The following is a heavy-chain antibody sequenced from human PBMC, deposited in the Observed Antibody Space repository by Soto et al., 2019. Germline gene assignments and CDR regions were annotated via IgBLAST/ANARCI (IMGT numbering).Heavy chain of an antibody. V-gene: IGHV3-30-3*01. CDR3: ARDGVKIFGVVIPLDY. CDR2: ISYDGSNK. J-gene: IGHJ4*02. D-gene: IGHD3-3*01. Sequence: GGSLRLSCAASGFTFSSYAMHWVRQAPGKGLEWVAVISYDGSNKYYADSVKGRFTISRDNSKKTLYLQMNSLRAEDTAVYYCARDGVKIFGVVIPLDYWGEGTMVTFYS. CDR1: GFTFSSYA.